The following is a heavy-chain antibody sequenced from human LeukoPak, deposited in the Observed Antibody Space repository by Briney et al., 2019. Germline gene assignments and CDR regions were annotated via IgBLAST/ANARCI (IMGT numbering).Heavy chain of an antibody. CDR1: GFTFSTYG. J-gene: IGHJ4*02. V-gene: IGHV3-33*01. CDR3: ARDVAAAGTRVFDY. Sequence: GGSLGLSCAASGFTFSTYGMHWVRQAPGKGLEWVAVIWYDGSNKYYADSVKGRFTISRDNSKNTLYLQMNSLRAEDTAVYYCARDVAAAGTRVFDYWGQGTLVTVSS. D-gene: IGHD6-13*01. CDR2: IWYDGSNK.